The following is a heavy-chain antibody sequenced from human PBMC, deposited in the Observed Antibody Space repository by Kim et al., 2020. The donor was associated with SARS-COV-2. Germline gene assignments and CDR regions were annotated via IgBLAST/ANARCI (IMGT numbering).Heavy chain of an antibody. CDR3: ARGGGGYYFGSGSYYNSGGYYYAMDV. V-gene: IGHV4-59*01. CDR1: GGSISSYY. D-gene: IGHD3-10*01. J-gene: IGHJ6*02. Sequence: SETLSLTCTVSGGSISSYYWSWIRQPPGKGLEWIAYINYSGSTNYNPSLNSRVTISVDTSKNQFSLKLSSVTAADTAVYYCARGGGGYYFGSGSYYNSGGYYYAMDVWGQGTTVTVSS. CDR2: INYSGST.